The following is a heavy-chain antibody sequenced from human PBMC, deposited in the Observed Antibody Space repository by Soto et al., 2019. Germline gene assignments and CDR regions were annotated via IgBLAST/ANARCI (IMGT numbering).Heavy chain of an antibody. CDR3: ASFRGGSRSAFDI. Sequence: PVESLKISCKGSGYSLTSYCIGWVRQMPGKGLEWMGIIYPGDSDTRYSPSFQGQVTISADKSISTAYLQWSSLKASDTAMYYCASFRGGSRSAFDIWGQGTMVTVSS. D-gene: IGHD3-16*01. CDR2: IYPGDSDT. V-gene: IGHV5-51*01. J-gene: IGHJ3*02. CDR1: GYSLTSYC.